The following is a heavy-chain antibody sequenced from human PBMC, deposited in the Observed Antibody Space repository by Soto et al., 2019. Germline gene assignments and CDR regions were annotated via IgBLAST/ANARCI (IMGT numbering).Heavy chain of an antibody. Sequence: SETLSLTCTVSGGSISSYYWSWIRQPPGKGLEWIGYIYYSGSTNYNPSLKSRVTISVDTSKNQFSLKLSSVTAADTAVYYCARDNWPVATTGGDYYCYGMDVWSQGTTVTVSS. CDR2: IYYSGST. D-gene: IGHD5-12*01. J-gene: IGHJ6*02. CDR3: ARDNWPVATTGGDYYCYGMDV. CDR1: GGSISSYY. V-gene: IGHV4-59*01.